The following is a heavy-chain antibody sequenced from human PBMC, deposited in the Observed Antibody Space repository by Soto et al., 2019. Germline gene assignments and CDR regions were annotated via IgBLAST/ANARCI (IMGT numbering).Heavy chain of an antibody. CDR2: ISWNSGSI. V-gene: IGHV3-9*01. Sequence: PGASLRLSCAASGFTFDDYAMHWVRQAPGKGLEWVSGISWNSGSIGYADSVKGRFTISRDNAKNSLYLQMNSLRAEDTALYYCAKRDYMDVWGKGTTVTVSS. CDR3: AKRDYMDV. CDR1: GFTFDDYA. J-gene: IGHJ6*03.